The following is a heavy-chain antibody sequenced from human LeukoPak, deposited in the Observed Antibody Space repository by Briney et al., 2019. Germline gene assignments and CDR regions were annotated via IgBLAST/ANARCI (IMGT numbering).Heavy chain of an antibody. D-gene: IGHD1-1*01. V-gene: IGHV3-30*02. Sequence: GGSLRLSCGASGFTFSTYGMHWVRQAPGKGLEWVAFIGYDGSNKYYADSVKGRFTISRDNSKNTLYLQMNSLRAEDTAVYFCAKDKDPWKSTSISDFDYWGQGTLVTVSS. CDR3: AKDKDPWKSTSISDFDY. CDR1: GFTFSTYG. CDR2: IGYDGSNK. J-gene: IGHJ4*02.